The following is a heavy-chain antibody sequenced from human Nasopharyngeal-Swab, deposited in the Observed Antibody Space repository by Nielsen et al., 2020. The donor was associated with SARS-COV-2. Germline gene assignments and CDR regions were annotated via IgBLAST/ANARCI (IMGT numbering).Heavy chain of an antibody. J-gene: IGHJ5*02. D-gene: IGHD6-13*01. Sequence: ASVKVSCKVSGYTLTELSMHWVRQAPGKGLEWVGGFDPEDGETIYAQKFQGRVTMTEDTSTDTAYMELSSLTSEDTAVYYCAREDSSSWYSLLNWFDPWGQGTLVTVSS. V-gene: IGHV1-24*01. CDR2: FDPEDGET. CDR3: AREDSSSWYSLLNWFDP. CDR1: GYTLTELS.